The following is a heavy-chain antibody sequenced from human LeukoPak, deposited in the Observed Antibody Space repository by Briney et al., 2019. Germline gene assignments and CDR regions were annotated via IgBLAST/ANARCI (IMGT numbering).Heavy chain of an antibody. D-gene: IGHD5-18*01. CDR1: GYTFTGYY. V-gene: IGHV1-2*02. CDR3: AREAGYSYAVFDY. CDR2: INPNGGGT. Sequence: GASVKVSCKASGYTFTGYYMHWVRQAPGQGLEWMGWINPNGGGTNYAQKFQGRVTMTRDTSISTAYMELSRLRSDDTAVYYCAREAGYSYAVFDYWGQGTLVTVSS. J-gene: IGHJ4*02.